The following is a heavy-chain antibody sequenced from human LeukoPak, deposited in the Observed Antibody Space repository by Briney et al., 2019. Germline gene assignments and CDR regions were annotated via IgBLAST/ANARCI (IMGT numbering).Heavy chain of an antibody. D-gene: IGHD5-18*01. V-gene: IGHV1-69*04. Sequence: SVKVSCKASGGTFSSYAISWVRQAPGQGLEWMGRIIPILGIANYAQKFQGRVTITADESTSTAYMELSSLRSEGTAVYYCARDSGYSYGRRGYFDYWGQGTLVTVSS. CDR1: GGTFSSYA. CDR3: ARDSGYSYGRRGYFDY. CDR2: IIPILGIA. J-gene: IGHJ4*02.